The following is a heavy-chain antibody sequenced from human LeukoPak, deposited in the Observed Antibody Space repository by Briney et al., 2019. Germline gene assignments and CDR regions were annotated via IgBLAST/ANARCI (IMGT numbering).Heavy chain of an antibody. V-gene: IGHV3-74*01. CDR2: INVDGTNT. CDR3: CVSWLRGPFDY. Sequence: GGSLRLSCTASGFTFSTYWMHWVRQAPGKGLVWVSRINVDGTNTNYADSVKGRFIISRDNANNTLYLQMNSLRAEDTAVYYCCVSWLRGPFDYWGQGTLVTVSS. J-gene: IGHJ4*02. D-gene: IGHD5-12*01. CDR1: GFTFSTYW.